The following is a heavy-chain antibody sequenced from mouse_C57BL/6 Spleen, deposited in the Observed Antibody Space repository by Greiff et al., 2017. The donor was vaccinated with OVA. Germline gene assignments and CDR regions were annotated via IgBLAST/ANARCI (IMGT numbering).Heavy chain of an antibody. CDR2: ISYDGSN. V-gene: IGHV3-6*01. Sequence: EVKLQESGPGLVKPSQSLSLTCSVTGYSITSGYYWNWIRQFPGNKLEWMGYISYDGSNNYNPSLKNRISITRDTSKNQFFLKLNSVTTEDTATYYCSTFPGAMDYWGQGTSVTVSS. J-gene: IGHJ4*01. CDR1: GYSITSGYY. CDR3: STFPGAMDY.